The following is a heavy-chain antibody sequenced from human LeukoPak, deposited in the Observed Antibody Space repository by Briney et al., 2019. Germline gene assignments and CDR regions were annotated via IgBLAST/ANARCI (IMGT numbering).Heavy chain of an antibody. CDR2: IYYSGSS. CDR3: ARDSDYYGSASLSIYYYCGIDV. V-gene: IGHV4-31*03. J-gene: IGHJ6*04. Sequence: SETLSLTCTVSGGSISSGGYYWSWIRQHPGKGLEWIGCIYYSGSSYYNPSLKSRVTISVDTSKNQFSLKLSSVTAADTAVYYCARDSDYYGSASLSIYYYCGIDVWGKGTTVTVSS. CDR1: GGSISSGGYY. D-gene: IGHD3-10*01.